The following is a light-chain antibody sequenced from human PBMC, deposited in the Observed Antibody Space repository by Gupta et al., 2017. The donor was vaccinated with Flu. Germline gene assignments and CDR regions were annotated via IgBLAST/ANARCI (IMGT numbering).Light chain of an antibody. CDR3: QQYWT. Sequence: EIVLTQSPGTLSLSPGERATLSCRASQSVSSSYLAWYQQKPGQAPRLLIYGASSRATGIPDRFSGSGSGTDFTRPLSRLEPEDFAVYYCQQYWTFGQGTKVEIK. CDR2: GAS. V-gene: IGKV3-20*01. CDR1: QSVSSSY. J-gene: IGKJ1*01.